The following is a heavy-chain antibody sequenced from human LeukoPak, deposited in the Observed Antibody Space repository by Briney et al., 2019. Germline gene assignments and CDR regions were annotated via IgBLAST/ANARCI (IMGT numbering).Heavy chain of an antibody. CDR1: GYSFATYW. J-gene: IGHJ6*02. D-gene: IGHD2-15*01. CDR3: ARHSIYCSGGTCYPHYGMDV. V-gene: IGHV5-51*01. CDR2: IYPYDSDT. Sequence: GESLKISCEASGYSFATYWIGWVRQMPGKGLEWMGIIYPYDSDTRYSPSFQGQVTISADKSISTAYLQWSSLKASDTAMYYCARHSIYCSGGTCYPHYGMDVWGQGTTVTVSS.